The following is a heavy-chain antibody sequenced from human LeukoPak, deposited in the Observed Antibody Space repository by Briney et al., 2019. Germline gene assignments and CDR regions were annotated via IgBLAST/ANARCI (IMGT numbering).Heavy chain of an antibody. D-gene: IGHD5-18*01. V-gene: IGHV1-46*01. CDR2: INPSGGST. CDR1: GYTFTSYY. Sequence: ASVKVSCKASGYTFTSYYMHWVRQAPGQGLEWMGMINPSGGSTSYAQKFQGRVTMTRDTSTSTVYMELSSLRSEDTAVYYCARDWVRGYSYGYFDYWGQGTLVTVSS. J-gene: IGHJ4*02. CDR3: ARDWVRGYSYGYFDY.